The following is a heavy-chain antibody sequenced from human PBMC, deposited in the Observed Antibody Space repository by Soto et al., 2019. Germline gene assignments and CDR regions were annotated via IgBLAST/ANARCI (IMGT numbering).Heavy chain of an antibody. Sequence: QVQLQEPGPGLVKPSQTLSLTCTVSGGSISSGDYYWSWIRQPPGKGLEWIGYIYYSGSTYYNPSLKSRVTISVDTSKNQFSRKLSSVTAADTAVYYCARGSFWSGHFDYWGQGTLVTVSS. D-gene: IGHD3-3*01. CDR3: ARGSFWSGHFDY. CDR1: GGSISSGDYY. V-gene: IGHV4-30-4*01. J-gene: IGHJ4*02. CDR2: IYYSGST.